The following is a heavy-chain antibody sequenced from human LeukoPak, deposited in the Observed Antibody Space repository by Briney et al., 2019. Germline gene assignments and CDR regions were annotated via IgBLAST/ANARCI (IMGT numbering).Heavy chain of an antibody. Sequence: GASVKVSCKASGYTFTSYYTHWVRQAPGQGLEWMGIINPSGGSTSYAQKFQGRVTMTRDTSTSTVYMELSSLRTEDTAVYYCARDRSDGFDYWGQGTLVTVSS. CDR1: GYTFTSYY. CDR3: ARDRSDGFDY. J-gene: IGHJ4*02. V-gene: IGHV1-46*01. CDR2: INPSGGST.